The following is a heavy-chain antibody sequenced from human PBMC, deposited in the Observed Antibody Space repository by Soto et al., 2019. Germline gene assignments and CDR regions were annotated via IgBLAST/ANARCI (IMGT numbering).Heavy chain of an antibody. CDR2: TKPDGSET. J-gene: IGHJ4*02. V-gene: IGHV3-7*03. D-gene: IGHD5-18*01. Sequence: EVQLVESGGGLAHPGGSLRLSCVASGFTFSGYWMSWVRQTPGKGLEWVTNTKPDGSETYYLDSVTGRFTISRDNVRNSLYLQMSSLRGDDTAVYYCARADGYRSIDYWGQGALVTVSP. CDR3: ARADGYRSIDY. CDR1: GFTFSGYW.